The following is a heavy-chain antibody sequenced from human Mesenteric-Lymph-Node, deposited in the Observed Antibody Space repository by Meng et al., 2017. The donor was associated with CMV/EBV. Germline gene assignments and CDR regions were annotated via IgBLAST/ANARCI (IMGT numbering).Heavy chain of an antibody. D-gene: IGHD3-9*01. CDR3: ARTLYYDVLTGYYAPYYYYGMDV. Sequence: GGSLRLSCAASGFTFSDYFMTWIRQAPGKGLEWVSYISTTSDSTYYTDSVKGRFTISRDNAKNSVYLQMNSLRAEDTAVYYCARTLYYDVLTGYYAPYYYYGMDVWGQGTTVTVSS. CDR2: ISTTSDST. CDR1: GFTFSDYF. V-gene: IGHV3-11*01. J-gene: IGHJ6*02.